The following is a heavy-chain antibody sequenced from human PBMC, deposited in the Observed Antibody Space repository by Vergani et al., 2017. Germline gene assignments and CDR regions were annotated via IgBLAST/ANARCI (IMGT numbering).Heavy chain of an antibody. CDR3: SRRSSSYYFGI. V-gene: IGHV4-38-2*01. J-gene: IGHJ4*02. Sequence: QVNLQEPGPGLVKPSETLSLTCAVSGDSISSGNNWGWIRQPPGKGLEWISSVSHSGDTYFNPSLKGRISISRDTSKNYFFLTRSSVTAADTAMYYCSRRSSSYYFGIWGQGVLITVSS. CDR1: GDSISSGNN. CDR2: VSHSGDT. D-gene: IGHD3-22*01.